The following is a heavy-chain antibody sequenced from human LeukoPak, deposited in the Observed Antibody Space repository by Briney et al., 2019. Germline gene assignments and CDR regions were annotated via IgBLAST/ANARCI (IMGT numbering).Heavy chain of an antibody. CDR3: ARSEEVAGTPLYYFDY. Sequence: ASVKVSCKASGYTFTGYYMHWVRQAPGQGLEWMGWINPNSGGTNYAQKFQGWVTMTRDTSISTAYMELSRLRSDDTAVYYCARSEEVAGTPLYYFDYWGQGTLVTVSS. CDR2: INPNSGGT. D-gene: IGHD6-19*01. CDR1: GYTFTGYY. V-gene: IGHV1-2*04. J-gene: IGHJ4*02.